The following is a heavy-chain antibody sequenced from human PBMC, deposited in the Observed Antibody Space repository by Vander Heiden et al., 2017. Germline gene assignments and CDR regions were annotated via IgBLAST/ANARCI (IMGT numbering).Heavy chain of an antibody. CDR2: IIPLFGTI. J-gene: IGHJ4*02. Sequence: QVQLVQSGAEVKNPGSSVKVSCKASGGTLSSFAINWVRQAPGQGLEWMGGIIPLFGTINYAQKFQGRITITADESTNTAYMELRSMRSEDTAVFYCASRDGYTFHFDYWCQGTLVTVSS. V-gene: IGHV1-69*01. CDR3: ASRDGYTFHFDY. D-gene: IGHD5-12*01. CDR1: GGTLSSFA.